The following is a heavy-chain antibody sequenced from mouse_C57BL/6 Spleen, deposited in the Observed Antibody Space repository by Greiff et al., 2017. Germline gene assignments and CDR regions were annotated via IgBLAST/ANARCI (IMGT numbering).Heavy chain of an antibody. D-gene: IGHD2-4*01. CDR2: INPSSGYT. CDR3: ARSGLPYAMDY. V-gene: IGHV1-7*01. Sequence: VQLQQSGAELAKPGASVKLSCKASGYTFTSYWMHWVKQRPGQGLEWIGYINPSSGYTKYNQKFKDKATLTAEKSSSTAYMQLSSLTYEDSAVYYCARSGLPYAMDYWGQGTSVTVSS. J-gene: IGHJ4*01. CDR1: GYTFTSYW.